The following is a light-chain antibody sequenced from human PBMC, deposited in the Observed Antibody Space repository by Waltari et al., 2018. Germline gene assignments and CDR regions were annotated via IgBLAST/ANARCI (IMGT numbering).Light chain of an antibody. V-gene: IGKV3-15*01. J-gene: IGKJ1*01. CDR2: GES. Sequence: EIVMTHSPATLSVSTGERATLSCRASPSVSSNLAWYQQKPGQAPRPLIYGESTRATGIPARFRGSGSGTEFTLTISSLQSEDFAVYYCQQYNNWPRTFGQGTKVEIK. CDR1: PSVSSN. CDR3: QQYNNWPRT.